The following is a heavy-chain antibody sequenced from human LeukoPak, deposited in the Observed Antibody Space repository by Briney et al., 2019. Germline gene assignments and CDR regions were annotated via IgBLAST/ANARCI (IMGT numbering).Heavy chain of an antibody. D-gene: IGHD3-22*01. V-gene: IGHV3-48*02. J-gene: IGHJ4*02. CDR3: ARDDRDSSGYRTFDY. CDR2: ISTSSSTI. CDR1: GFVFRSYA. Sequence: GGSLRLSCAASGFVFRSYAMNWVRQAPGKGLEWVSFISTSSSTIYYADSVKGRFTISRDNAKNTLYLQMNSLRDEDTAIYYCARDDRDSSGYRTFDYWGQGTLVTVS.